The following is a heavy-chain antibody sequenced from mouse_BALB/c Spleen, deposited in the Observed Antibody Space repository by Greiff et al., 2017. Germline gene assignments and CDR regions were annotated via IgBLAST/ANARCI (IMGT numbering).Heavy chain of an antibody. Sequence: EVKLMESGGGLVQPGGSRKLSCAASGFTFSSFGMHWVRQAPEKGLEWVAYISSGSSTIYYADTVKGRFTISRDNPKNTLFLQMTSLRSEDTAMYYCAKEGGGYPFAYWGQGTLVTVSA. V-gene: IGHV5-17*02. CDR3: AKEGGGYPFAY. CDR1: GFTFSSFG. CDR2: ISSGSSTI. D-gene: IGHD1-2*01. J-gene: IGHJ3*01.